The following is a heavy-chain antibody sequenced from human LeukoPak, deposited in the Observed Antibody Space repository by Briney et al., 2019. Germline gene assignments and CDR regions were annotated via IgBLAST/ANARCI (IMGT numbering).Heavy chain of an antibody. D-gene: IGHD1-26*01. CDR2: ISSSSSYI. J-gene: IGHJ6*03. V-gene: IGHV3-21*01. CDR1: GFTFSSYS. Sequence: GGSLRLSCAASGFTFSSYSMNWVRQAPGKGLEWVSSISSSSSYIYYADPVKGRFTISRDNAKNSLYLQMNSLRAEDTAVYYCARDRSGRGYYYMDVWGKGTTVTVSS. CDR3: ARDRSGRGYYYMDV.